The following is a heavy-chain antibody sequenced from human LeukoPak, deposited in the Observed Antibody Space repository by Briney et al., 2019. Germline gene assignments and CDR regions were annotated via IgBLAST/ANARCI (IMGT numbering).Heavy chain of an antibody. D-gene: IGHD4-17*01. Sequence: GASVKVSCKASGYTFTSYGISWVRQAPGQGLEWXXXISAYNGNTNYAQKLQGRVTMTTDTSTSTAYMELRSLRSDDTAVYYCARMGETVTPDLLDYWGQGTLVTVSS. CDR2: ISAYNGNT. CDR1: GYTFTSYG. CDR3: ARMGETVTPDLLDY. V-gene: IGHV1-18*01. J-gene: IGHJ4*02.